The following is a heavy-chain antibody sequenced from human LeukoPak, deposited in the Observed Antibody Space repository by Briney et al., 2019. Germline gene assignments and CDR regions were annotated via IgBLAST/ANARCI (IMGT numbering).Heavy chain of an antibody. J-gene: IGHJ3*02. V-gene: IGHV1-69*05. CDR3: ARERPPSSDAFDI. CDR1: GGTFSSYA. D-gene: IGHD2-2*01. Sequence: GASVKVSCKASGGTFSSYAISWVRQAPGQGLEWMGGIIPIFGTANYAQKFQGRVTITTDESTSTAYMELSSLRSEDTAVYYCARERPPSSDAFDIWGQGTMVSVSS. CDR2: IIPIFGTA.